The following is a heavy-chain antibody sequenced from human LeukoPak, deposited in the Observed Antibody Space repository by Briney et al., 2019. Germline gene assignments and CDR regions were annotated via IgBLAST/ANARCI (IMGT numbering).Heavy chain of an antibody. CDR3: AKDLDSSVRYYFDY. J-gene: IGHJ4*02. CDR2: ISGSGGNT. Sequence: GGSLRLSCAASGFIFSSYAMSWVRQAPGKGLEWVSTISGSGGNTYYADSVKGRFTISRDNSKNTLYLQMKSLRAEDTAVYYCAKDLDSSVRYYFDYWGQGTLVTVSS. V-gene: IGHV3-23*01. CDR1: GFIFSSYA. D-gene: IGHD6-19*01.